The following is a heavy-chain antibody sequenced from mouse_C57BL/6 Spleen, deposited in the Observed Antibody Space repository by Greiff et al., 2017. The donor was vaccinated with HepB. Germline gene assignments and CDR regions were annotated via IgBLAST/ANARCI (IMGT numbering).Heavy chain of an antibody. D-gene: IGHD2-1*01. J-gene: IGHJ3*01. V-gene: IGHV3-6*01. Sequence: EVKLMESGPGLVKPSQSLSLTCSVTGYSITSGYYWNWIRQFPGNKLEWMGYISYDGSNNYNPSLKNRISITRDTSKNQFFLKLNSVTTEDTATYYCARDHYGNWFAYWGQGTLVTVSA. CDR2: ISYDGSN. CDR1: GYSITSGYY. CDR3: ARDHYGNWFAY.